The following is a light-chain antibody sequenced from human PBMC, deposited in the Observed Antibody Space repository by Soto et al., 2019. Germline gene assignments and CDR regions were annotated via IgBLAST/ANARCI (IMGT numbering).Light chain of an antibody. CDR3: SSYTSSSTYVV. V-gene: IGLV2-14*01. Sequence: QSALTQPACVSGSPGQSITISCTGTSSDVGGYNYVSWYQQHPGKAPKLIIYDVSNRPSGVSNRFSGSKSGNTASLTISGLQAEDEADYYCSSYTSSSTYVVFGGGTKLTVL. J-gene: IGLJ2*01. CDR1: SSDVGGYNY. CDR2: DVS.